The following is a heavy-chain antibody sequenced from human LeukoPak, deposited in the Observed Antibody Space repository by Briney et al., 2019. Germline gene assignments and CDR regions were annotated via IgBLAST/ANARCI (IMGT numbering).Heavy chain of an antibody. CDR3: AKDFDY. Sequence: PGRSLRLSCAASGFTFSSYGMHWVRQAPGKGLEWVAVISYDGSNKYYADSVKGRFTISRDNSKNTLYLRMNSLRAEDTAVYYCAKDFDYWGQGTLVTVSS. CDR1: GFTFSSYG. J-gene: IGHJ4*02. V-gene: IGHV3-30*18. CDR2: ISYDGSNK.